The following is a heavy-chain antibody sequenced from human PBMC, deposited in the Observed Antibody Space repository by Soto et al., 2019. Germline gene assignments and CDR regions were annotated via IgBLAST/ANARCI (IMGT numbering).Heavy chain of an antibody. J-gene: IGHJ4*02. Sequence: GGSLRLSCAASGFTFSSYAMHWVRQAPGKGLEWVAVISYDGSNKYYADSVKGRFTSSRDNSKNTLYLQMNSLRAEDTALYYCARSPGRVVTATMYYFDYWGQGTLVTVSS. CDR2: ISYDGSNK. CDR3: ARSPGRVVTATMYYFDY. V-gene: IGHV3-30-3*01. CDR1: GFTFSSYA. D-gene: IGHD2-21*02.